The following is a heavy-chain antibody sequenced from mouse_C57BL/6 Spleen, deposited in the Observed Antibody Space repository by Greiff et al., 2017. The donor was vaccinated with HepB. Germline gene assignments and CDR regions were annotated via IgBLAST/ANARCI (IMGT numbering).Heavy chain of an antibody. D-gene: IGHD2-5*01. V-gene: IGHV1-82*01. J-gene: IGHJ2*01. CDR2: IYPGDGDT. CDR1: GYAFSSSW. Sequence: QVQLQQSGPELVKPGASVKISCKASGYAFSSSWMNWVKQRPGKGLEWIGRIYPGDGDTNYNGKFKGKATLTADKSSSTTYMQLSRLTSEDSEVYFCARSGNSKFDYWGQGTTLTVSS. CDR3: ARSGNSKFDY.